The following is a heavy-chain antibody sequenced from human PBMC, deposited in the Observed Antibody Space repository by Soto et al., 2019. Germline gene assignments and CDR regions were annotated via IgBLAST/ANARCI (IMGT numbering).Heavy chain of an antibody. CDR2: ISGRGGAT. CDR1: GFTFSSYV. Sequence: GGSLRLSCAASGFTFSSYVMSWVRQAPGKGLEWVSAISGRGGATYYADSVKGRFTISRDNSKDTLYLQMNSLRAEDAAIYYCARGDDYGDYRGDYWGQGTLVTVSS. CDR3: ARGDDYGDYRGDY. D-gene: IGHD4-17*01. J-gene: IGHJ4*02. V-gene: IGHV3-23*01.